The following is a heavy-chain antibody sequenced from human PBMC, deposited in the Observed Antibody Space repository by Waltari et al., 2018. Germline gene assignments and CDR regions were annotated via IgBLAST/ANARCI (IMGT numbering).Heavy chain of an antibody. Sequence: QMELQESGPRLVKPSTTLSLTCNLSGDHISGSLNYWAWLRQPPGKNLQWIGSIYYSGTTYYNPSLKGRFAISVDTSRNQFSLNVNSVTAADTGIYYCARQLRFVDWIPRYFDSWGRGTLATVSS. CDR3: ARQLRFVDWIPRYFDS. D-gene: IGHD3-3*01. CDR2: IYYSGTT. CDR1: GDHISGSLNY. V-gene: IGHV4-39*01. J-gene: IGHJ4*02.